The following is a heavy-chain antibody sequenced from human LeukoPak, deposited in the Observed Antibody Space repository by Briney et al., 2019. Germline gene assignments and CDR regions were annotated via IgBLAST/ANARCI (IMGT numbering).Heavy chain of an antibody. J-gene: IGHJ3*02. CDR2: INHSGST. D-gene: IGHD3-16*01. V-gene: IGHV4-34*01. Sequence: KTSETLSLTCAVYGGSFSGYYWSWIRQPPGKGLAWIGEINHSGSTNYNPSLKSRVTISVDTSKNQFSLKLSSVTAADTAVYYCARHVLSDLAFEDAFDIWGQGTMVTVSS. CDR3: ARHVLSDLAFEDAFDI. CDR1: GGSFSGYY.